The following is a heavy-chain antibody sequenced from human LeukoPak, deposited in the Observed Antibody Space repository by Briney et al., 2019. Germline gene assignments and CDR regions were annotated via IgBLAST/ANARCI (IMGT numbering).Heavy chain of an antibody. CDR2: IFYSGTT. Sequence: SETLSLTCTVSGGSISSYYWSWIRQPPGKGLEWIGFIFYSGTTNYNPSLKSRVTISVDTSENQFSLKLSSVTAADTAVYYCARVVYSGYDFRGAMDVWGKGTTVTVSS. D-gene: IGHD5-12*01. CDR1: GGSISSYY. J-gene: IGHJ6*03. CDR3: ARVVYSGYDFRGAMDV. V-gene: IGHV4-59*01.